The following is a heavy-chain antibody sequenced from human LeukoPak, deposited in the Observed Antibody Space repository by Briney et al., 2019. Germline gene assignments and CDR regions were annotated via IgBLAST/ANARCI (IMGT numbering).Heavy chain of an antibody. Sequence: PGGSLRLSCAASGFTFSRYGMSWVCQAPGKWLEWVSAISGSGGSTYYADCVKGRFTISRDNSKNTLFLQMNSLRAEDAAVYYCAKDKNGYFDYWGQGTLVTVSS. V-gene: IGHV3-23*01. J-gene: IGHJ4*02. CDR1: GFTFSRYG. CDR3: AKDKNGYFDY. D-gene: IGHD2-8*01. CDR2: ISGSGGST.